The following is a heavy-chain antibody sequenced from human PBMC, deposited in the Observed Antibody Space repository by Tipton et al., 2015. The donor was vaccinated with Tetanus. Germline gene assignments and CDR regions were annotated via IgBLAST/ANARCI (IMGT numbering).Heavy chain of an antibody. CDR3: ARGLDWFDP. J-gene: IGHJ5*02. V-gene: IGHV4-34*01. D-gene: IGHD6-6*01. CDR1: GGSFSGYY. CDR2: INHSGST. Sequence: TLSLTCAVYGGSFSGYYWSWIRQPPGKGLEWIGEINHSGSTNYNPSLKSRVTISVDTSKNQFSLKLSSVTAADTAVYYCARGLDWFDPWGQGTLVTVSS.